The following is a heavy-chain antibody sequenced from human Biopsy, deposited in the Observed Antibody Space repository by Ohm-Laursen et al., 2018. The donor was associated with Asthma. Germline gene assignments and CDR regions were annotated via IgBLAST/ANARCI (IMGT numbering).Heavy chain of an antibody. Sequence: SLRLSCTASGFTFSSYGMHWVRQAPGKGLEWVAVILSDGRDKYYADSVKGRFTISRDNSRNTLHLQMNSLRAEDTAVYYCAKDVFPGWELRRGPDYWGQGTLVTVSS. CDR1: GFTFSSYG. J-gene: IGHJ4*02. D-gene: IGHD1-26*01. CDR3: AKDVFPGWELRRGPDY. CDR2: ILSDGRDK. V-gene: IGHV3-30*18.